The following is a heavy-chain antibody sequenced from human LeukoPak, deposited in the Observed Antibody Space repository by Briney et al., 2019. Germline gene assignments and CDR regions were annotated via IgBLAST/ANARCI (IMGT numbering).Heavy chain of an antibody. Sequence: GGSLRLSCAASGFTFSSYWVSWVRQAPGKGLEWVSSISSSSSYIYYADSVKGRFTISRDNAKNSLYLQMNSLRAEDTAVYYCASDIVVVVAAEALDAFDIWGQGTMVTVSS. CDR2: ISSSSSYI. J-gene: IGHJ3*02. D-gene: IGHD2-15*01. V-gene: IGHV3-21*01. CDR1: GFTFSSYW. CDR3: ASDIVVVVAAEALDAFDI.